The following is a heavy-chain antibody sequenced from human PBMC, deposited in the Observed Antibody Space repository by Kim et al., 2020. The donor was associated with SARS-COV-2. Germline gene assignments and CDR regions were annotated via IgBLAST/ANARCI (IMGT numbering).Heavy chain of an antibody. Sequence: AHVKGRFTISRDDSKNTLYLQMNSLKTEDTAVYYCTTGGGPGDYYYGMDVWGQGTTVTVSS. V-gene: IGHV3-15*01. J-gene: IGHJ6*02. D-gene: IGHD1-1*01. CDR3: TTGGGPGDYYYGMDV.